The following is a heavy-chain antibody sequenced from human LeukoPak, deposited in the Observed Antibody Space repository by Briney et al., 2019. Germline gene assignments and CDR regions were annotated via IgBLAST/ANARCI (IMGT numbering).Heavy chain of an antibody. CDR3: AKHSSSWHPRGLNIDY. Sequence: GGSLRLSCAASGFTFSSYSMNWVRQAPGKGLEWVSYISSSSSTIYYADSVKGRFTISRDNAKNSLYLQMNSLRAEDTAVYYCAKHSSSWHPRGLNIDYWGQGTLVTVSS. J-gene: IGHJ4*02. CDR2: ISSSSSTI. V-gene: IGHV3-48*01. D-gene: IGHD6-13*01. CDR1: GFTFSSYS.